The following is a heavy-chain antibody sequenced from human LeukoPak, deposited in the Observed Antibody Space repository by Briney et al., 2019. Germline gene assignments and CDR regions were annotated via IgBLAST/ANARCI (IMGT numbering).Heavy chain of an antibody. CDR1: GGFISSYY. CDR2: IYYSGST. CDR3: ARAAAGDSKWGYYYYYYMDV. V-gene: IGHV4-59*01. Sequence: SETLSLTCTVSGGFISSYYWSWIRQPPGKGLEWIGYIYYSGSTNYNPSLKSRVTISVDTSKNQFSLKLSSVTAADTAVYYCARAAAGDSKWGYYYYYYMDVWGKGTTVTISS. D-gene: IGHD6-13*01. J-gene: IGHJ6*03.